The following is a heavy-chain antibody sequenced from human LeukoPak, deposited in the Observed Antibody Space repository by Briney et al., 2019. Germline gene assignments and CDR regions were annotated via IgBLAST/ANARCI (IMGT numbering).Heavy chain of an antibody. D-gene: IGHD3-3*01. CDR3: ARALRITIFGVVIGAWFDP. J-gene: IGHJ5*02. Sequence: ASVTVSCKASGYTFTIYDINWVRQAPGQGLEWMGWMNPNSGNTGYAQKFQGRVTMTRNTSISTAYMELSSLRSEDTAVYYCARALRITIFGVVIGAWFDPWGQGTLVTVSS. CDR1: GYTFTIYD. V-gene: IGHV1-8*01. CDR2: MNPNSGNT.